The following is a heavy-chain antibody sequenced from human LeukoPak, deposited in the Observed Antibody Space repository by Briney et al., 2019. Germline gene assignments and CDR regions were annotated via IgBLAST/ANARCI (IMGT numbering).Heavy chain of an antibody. CDR2: ISGSGGTT. D-gene: IGHD4-17*01. CDR1: GFTFDTYA. CDR3: AREPTVTTSGY. J-gene: IGHJ4*02. V-gene: IGHV3-23*01. Sequence: GGSLRLSCAASGFTFDTYAMSWVRQAPGKGLEWVSGISGSGGTTYYADSVKGRFTISRDDAKNSLYLQMNSLRAEDTAVYFCAREPTVTTSGYWGQGTLVTVSS.